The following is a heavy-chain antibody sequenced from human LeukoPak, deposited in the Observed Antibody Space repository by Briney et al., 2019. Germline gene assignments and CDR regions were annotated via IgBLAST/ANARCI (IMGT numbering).Heavy chain of an antibody. V-gene: IGHV1-2*02. D-gene: IGHD3-9*01. CDR3: ARTAMGLLRYFDWSLSNFDY. J-gene: IGHJ4*02. CDR2: INPNSGGT. Sequence: ASVKVSCKASGYTFTGYYMHWVRQAPGQGLEWMGWINPNSGGTNYAQKFQGRVTMTRDTSISTAYMELSRLRSDDTAVYYCARTAMGLLRYFDWSLSNFDYWGQGTLVTVSS. CDR1: GYTFTGYY.